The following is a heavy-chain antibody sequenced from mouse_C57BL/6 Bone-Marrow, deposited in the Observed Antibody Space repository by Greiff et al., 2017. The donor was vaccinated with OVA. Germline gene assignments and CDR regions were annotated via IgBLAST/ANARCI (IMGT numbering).Heavy chain of an antibody. CDR3: ARDGPLKYYGSTLYAMDY. Sequence: EVQLKESGGGLVKPGGSLKLSCAASGFTFSSYAMSWVRQTPEKRLEWVATISDGGSYTYYPDNVKGRFTISRDNAKNNLYLQMSHLKSEDTAMYYCARDGPLKYYGSTLYAMDYWGQGTSVTVSS. V-gene: IGHV5-4*01. CDR2: ISDGGSYT. D-gene: IGHD1-1*01. J-gene: IGHJ4*01. CDR1: GFTFSSYA.